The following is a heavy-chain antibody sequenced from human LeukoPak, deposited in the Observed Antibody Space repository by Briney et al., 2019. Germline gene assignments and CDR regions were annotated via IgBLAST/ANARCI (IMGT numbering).Heavy chain of an antibody. CDR1: GFAFSIYD. CDR2: IRYDGSNK. CDR3: AKTVVVAATIDY. D-gene: IGHD2-15*01. J-gene: IGHJ4*02. Sequence: GGSLRLSCAASGFAFSIYDMHWVRQTPGKGLEWVAFIRYDGSNKYYADSVKGRFTISRDNSKNTLYLQMNSLRAEDTAVYYCAKTVVVAATIDYWGQGTLVTVSS. V-gene: IGHV3-30*02.